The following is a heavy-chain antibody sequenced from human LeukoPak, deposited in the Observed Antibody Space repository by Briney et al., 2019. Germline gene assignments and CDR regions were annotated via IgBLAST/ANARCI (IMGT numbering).Heavy chain of an antibody. CDR3: ARGPDGSGYYPFDY. CDR2: INPNSGGT. Sequence: ASVKVSCKASGYTFTGYYMHWVRQAPGQGLEWMGWINPNSGGTNYAQKFQGRGTMTRDTSISTAYMELSRLRSDDPAVYYCARGPDGSGYYPFDYWGQGTLVTVSS. CDR1: GYTFTGYY. J-gene: IGHJ4*02. D-gene: IGHD3-22*01. V-gene: IGHV1-2*02.